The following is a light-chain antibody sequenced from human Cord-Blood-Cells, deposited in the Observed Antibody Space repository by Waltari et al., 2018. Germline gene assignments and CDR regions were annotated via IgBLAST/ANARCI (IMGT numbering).Light chain of an antibody. V-gene: IGKV1-39*01. CDR3: QQSYSTPPT. CDR1: QSISSY. CDR2: AAS. Sequence: DIQMTQSPSSLSDSVGDRVTTTCRASQSISSYLNCYQQKPGKDPKLLIYAASSLQSGVPSRFSGSGSGTDFTLTISSLQPEDFATYYCQQSYSTPPTFGQGTKVEIK. J-gene: IGKJ1*01.